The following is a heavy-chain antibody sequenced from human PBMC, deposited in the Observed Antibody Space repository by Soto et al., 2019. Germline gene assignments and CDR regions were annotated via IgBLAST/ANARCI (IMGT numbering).Heavy chain of an antibody. CDR3: IKEARGHSYARL. D-gene: IGHD3-16*01. CDR2: ISDSGVNT. V-gene: IGHV3-23*01. CDR1: GFLSSNYA. Sequence: GGSLRLSCAASGFLSSNYAMGWVRQAPGTGLEWVSGISDSGVNTYYADSVKGRFTISRDNSKNALYLEMKSLRAGDTAVYYCIKEARGHSYARLWGRGTPVTVSS. J-gene: IGHJ4*02.